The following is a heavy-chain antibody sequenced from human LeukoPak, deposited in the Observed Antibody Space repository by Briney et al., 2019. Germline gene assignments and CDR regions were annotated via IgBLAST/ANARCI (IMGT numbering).Heavy chain of an antibody. V-gene: IGHV3-23*01. CDR3: AKEGDILTGYAGFDY. Sequence: GGSLRLSCAASEFTFSSNAMSWRRHAPGKGLEWVSAISGSGGSTYYADSVKGRFTISTDTSKNTLYLQMNSLRAEDTAVYYCAKEGDILTGYAGFDYWGQGTLVTVSS. D-gene: IGHD3-9*01. J-gene: IGHJ4*02. CDR2: ISGSGGST. CDR1: EFTFSSNA.